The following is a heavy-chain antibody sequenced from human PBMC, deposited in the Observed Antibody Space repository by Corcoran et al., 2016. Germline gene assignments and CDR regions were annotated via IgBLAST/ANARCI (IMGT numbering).Heavy chain of an antibody. D-gene: IGHD6-13*01. J-gene: IGHJ5*02. CDR2: ISAYNGNT. CDR3: ARDNSRKTTTDWFDP. V-gene: IGHV1-18*01. Sequence: QVQLVQSGAEVKKPGASVKVSCKASGYTFTSYGISWVRQAPGQGLEWMGWISAYNGNTNYAQKLQGRVTMTTDTSTSTANMELRSLRSDDTAVYYCARDNSRKTTTDWFDPWGQGTLVTVSS. CDR1: GYTFTSYG.